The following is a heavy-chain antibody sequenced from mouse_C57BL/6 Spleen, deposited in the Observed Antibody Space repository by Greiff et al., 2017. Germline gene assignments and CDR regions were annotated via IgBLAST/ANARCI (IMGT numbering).Heavy chain of an antibody. J-gene: IGHJ2*01. Sequence: VQLQQPGAELVKPGASVKLSCKASGYTFTSYWMQWVKQRPGQGLEWIGEIDPSDSYTNYNQKFKGKATLTVDTSSSTAYMQLSSLTSEDSAVYYCARRGTTVVVFDYWGQGTTLTVSS. V-gene: IGHV1-50*01. CDR3: ARRGTTVVVFDY. CDR2: IDPSDSYT. D-gene: IGHD1-1*01. CDR1: GYTFTSYW.